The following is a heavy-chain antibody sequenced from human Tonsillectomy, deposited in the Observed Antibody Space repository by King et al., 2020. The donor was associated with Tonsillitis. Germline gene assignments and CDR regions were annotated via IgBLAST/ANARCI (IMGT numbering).Heavy chain of an antibody. V-gene: IGHV3-30*04. Sequence: VQLVESGGGVVQPGRSLRLSCAASGFTFSSYAVHWVRQAPGKGLEWVAVISYDGSNKYYADSVKGRFTISRDNSKNTLYLQMNSLRAEDTAVYYCARDLTEQWLVLDNWGQGTLVTVSS. CDR2: ISYDGSNK. CDR3: ARDLTEQWLVLDN. J-gene: IGHJ4*02. D-gene: IGHD6-19*01. CDR1: GFTFSSYA.